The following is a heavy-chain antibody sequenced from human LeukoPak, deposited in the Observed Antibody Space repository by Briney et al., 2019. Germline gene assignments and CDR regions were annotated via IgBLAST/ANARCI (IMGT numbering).Heavy chain of an antibody. J-gene: IGHJ5*02. CDR3: ARASYSDDSGYYWPTDNWFDP. V-gene: IGHV4-34*01. CDR2: INHSGST. D-gene: IGHD3-22*01. CDR1: GGSFSGYY. Sequence: SETLSLTCAVYGGSFSGYYWSWIRQPPGKGLEWVGEINHSGSTKYNPSLKSRVTISADTSKNQFSLKLSSETAADSAVYCARASYSDDSGYYWPTDNWFDPWGQGTLVTVSS.